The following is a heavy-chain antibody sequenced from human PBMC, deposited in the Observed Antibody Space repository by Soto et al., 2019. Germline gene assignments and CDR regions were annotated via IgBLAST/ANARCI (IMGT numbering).Heavy chain of an antibody. CDR2: IIPIFGTA. CDR1: GGTFSSYA. V-gene: IGHV1-69*06. J-gene: IGHJ6*02. CDR3: ARREGFDWLLSSGMDV. D-gene: IGHD3-9*01. Sequence: QVQLVQSGAEVKKPGSSVKVSCKASGGTFSSYAISWVRQAPGQGLEWMGGIIPIFGTANYAQKFQGRVTITADKSTSTAYMELSSLRSEETAVYYCARREGFDWLLSSGMDVWGQGTTVTVSS.